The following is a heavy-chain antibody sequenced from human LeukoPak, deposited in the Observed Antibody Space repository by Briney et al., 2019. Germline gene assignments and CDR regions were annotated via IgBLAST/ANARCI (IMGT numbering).Heavy chain of an antibody. Sequence: PSETLSLTCTVSGGSISSYYWSWIRQPPGKGLEWIGYIYYSGSTNYNPSLKSRVTISVDTSKNQFSLKLSSVTAADTAVYYCARDRGSSGWYRGVYYFDYWGQGTLVTVSS. CDR3: ARDRGSSGWYRGVYYFDY. V-gene: IGHV4-59*01. CDR2: IYYSGST. D-gene: IGHD6-19*01. CDR1: GGSISSYY. J-gene: IGHJ4*02.